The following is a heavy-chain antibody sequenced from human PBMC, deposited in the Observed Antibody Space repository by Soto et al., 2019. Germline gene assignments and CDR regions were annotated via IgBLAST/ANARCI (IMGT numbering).Heavy chain of an antibody. CDR3: AREYCGGGRCYLPDY. D-gene: IGHD2-15*01. V-gene: IGHV1-18*01. CDR2: ISVYNGNT. Sequence: QVQLVQSGAEVKKPGASVKVSCKASGYTFTTYGISWVRQAPGQGLEWMGWISVYNGNTNYAQKLQGRVTMTTDTSTSTADMEQRGLRSDDTAVYYCAREYCGGGRCYLPDYWGQGTLVTVSS. CDR1: GYTFTTYG. J-gene: IGHJ4*02.